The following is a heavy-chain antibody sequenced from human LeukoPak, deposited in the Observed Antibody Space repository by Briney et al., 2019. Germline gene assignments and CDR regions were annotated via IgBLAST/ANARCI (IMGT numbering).Heavy chain of an antibody. D-gene: IGHD3-16*01. Sequence: GGSLRLSCAASGFTYSDHGMHWVRQAPGRGLEWVAFILNDGTWEYYPDSVKGRLTISRDNSRNTLYLQMNSVRLEDTAIYYCVKGGSISHNWFDSWGQGTLVTVSS. V-gene: IGHV3-30*02. CDR2: ILNDGTWE. CDR1: GFTYSDHG. J-gene: IGHJ5*01. CDR3: VKGGSISHNWFDS.